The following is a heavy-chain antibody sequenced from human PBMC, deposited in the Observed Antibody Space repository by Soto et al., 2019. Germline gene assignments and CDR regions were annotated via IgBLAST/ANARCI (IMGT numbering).Heavy chain of an antibody. Sequence: TSETLSLTCTVSGGSISSYYWSWIRQPPGKGLEWIGYIYYSGSTNYNPSLKSRVTISVDTSKNQFSLKLSSVTAADTAVYYCARTSSYYDILTGWYFDYWGQGTLVTVS. CDR3: ARTSSYYDILTGWYFDY. D-gene: IGHD3-9*01. J-gene: IGHJ4*02. CDR1: GGSISSYY. V-gene: IGHV4-59*01. CDR2: IYYSGST.